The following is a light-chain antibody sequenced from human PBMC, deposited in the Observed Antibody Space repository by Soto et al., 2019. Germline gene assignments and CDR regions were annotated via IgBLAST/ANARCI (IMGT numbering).Light chain of an antibody. J-gene: IGKJ1*01. CDR2: KAS. CDR3: QQYDTYPTT. CDR1: QSISAW. Sequence: DIQMTQSPSTLSASVGDRVTIACRASQSISAWLAWYQQKPGQAPKFLIYKASNLESGVPSRFSGSGSGTEFTLTISSLQPDDFATYYCQQYDTYPTTFGQGTKVEIK. V-gene: IGKV1-5*03.